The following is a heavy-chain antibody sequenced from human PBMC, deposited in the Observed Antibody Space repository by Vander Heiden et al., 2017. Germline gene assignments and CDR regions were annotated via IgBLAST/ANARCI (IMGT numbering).Heavy chain of an antibody. Sequence: EVQLVESGGGLVQPGGSLRLSCVDSGFTFSSSWMHWVRQAPGTGLVWLSRMNSDGRTTDYADSVKGRFTISRDKAKNTLYMKMNGLRAEDTAVYYCARAGFFRFDYWGQGILVTVSS. V-gene: IGHV3-74*01. CDR1: GFTFSSSW. D-gene: IGHD3-3*01. J-gene: IGHJ4*02. CDR3: ARAGFFRFDY. CDR2: MNSDGRTT.